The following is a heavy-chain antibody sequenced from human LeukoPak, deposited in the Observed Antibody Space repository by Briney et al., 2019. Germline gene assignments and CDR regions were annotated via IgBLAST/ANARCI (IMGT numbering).Heavy chain of an antibody. CDR1: GFTFSSYA. J-gene: IGHJ4*02. D-gene: IGHD3-10*01. CDR2: IRSSGSTT. Sequence: GGSLRLSRAASGFTFSSYAMSWVRQAPGKGLEWVSAIRSSGSTTYYADSVKGRFTISRDNSKNTLYLQMNSLRAEDTAVYYCAKVKLWFGELLPRDYWGQGTLVTVSS. V-gene: IGHV3-23*01. CDR3: AKVKLWFGELLPRDY.